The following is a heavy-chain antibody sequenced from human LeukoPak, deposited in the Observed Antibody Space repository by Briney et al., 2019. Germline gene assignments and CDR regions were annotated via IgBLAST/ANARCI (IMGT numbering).Heavy chain of an antibody. Sequence: GGSLRLSCAASGFSFSDYVMSWVRQAPGKGLEWVSAISGSGGSAYYADSVKGRFTISRDNSKNTLYLQMNSLRAEDTAVYYCARSIAAAGTGYWGQGTLVTVSS. V-gene: IGHV3-23*01. CDR3: ARSIAAAGTGY. CDR2: ISGSGGSA. D-gene: IGHD6-13*01. J-gene: IGHJ4*02. CDR1: GFSFSDYV.